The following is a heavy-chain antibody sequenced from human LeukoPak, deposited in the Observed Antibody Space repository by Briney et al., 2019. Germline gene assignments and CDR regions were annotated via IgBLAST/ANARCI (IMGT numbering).Heavy chain of an antibody. Sequence: TGGSLRLSCAASGFTFSSYWMHWVRQTPGKGLVWVSRISGDGSSTTYAESVKGRFTISRDNAKNTLYLQMNSLRAEDTAVSYCARELPFDYWGQGALVTVSS. J-gene: IGHJ4*02. V-gene: IGHV3-74*01. CDR2: ISGDGSST. CDR1: GFTFSSYW. CDR3: ARELPFDY.